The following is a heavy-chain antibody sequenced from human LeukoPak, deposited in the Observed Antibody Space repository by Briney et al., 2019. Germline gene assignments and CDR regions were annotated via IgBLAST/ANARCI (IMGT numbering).Heavy chain of an antibody. D-gene: IGHD6-13*01. CDR3: AKTRPLDSSSWSHGDY. J-gene: IGHJ4*02. V-gene: IGHV3-23*01. CDR2: ISGSGDST. CDR1: GFTFSDYA. Sequence: GGSLRLSCAASGFTFSDYAIHWVRQAPGKGLEWVSAISGSGDSTYYGDSVKGRFTISRDNSKNTLYLQMNSLRAEDTAVYYCAKTRPLDSSSWSHGDYWGQGTLVTVSS.